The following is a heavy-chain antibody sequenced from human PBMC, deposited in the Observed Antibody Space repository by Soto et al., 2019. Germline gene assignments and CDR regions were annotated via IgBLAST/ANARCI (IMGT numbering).Heavy chain of an antibody. D-gene: IGHD6-13*01. Sequence: EVQLVQSGAEVKKPGESLRISCKGSGYSFTIYSISWVRQMPRKGLEWMGRIDPSDSYTNYSPSFQGHVTISADKSISTAYLQWSSLKVSDTAMYYCVRLDSSSWSNNWFDPWGQGTLVTVSS. J-gene: IGHJ5*02. CDR3: VRLDSSSWSNNWFDP. V-gene: IGHV5-10-1*01. CDR2: IDPSDSYT. CDR1: GYSFTIYS.